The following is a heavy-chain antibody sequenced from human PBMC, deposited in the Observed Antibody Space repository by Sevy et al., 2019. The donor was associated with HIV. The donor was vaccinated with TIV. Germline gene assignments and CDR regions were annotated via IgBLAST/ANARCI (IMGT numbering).Heavy chain of an antibody. D-gene: IGHD3-9*01. CDR2: IKHDGSEK. CDR1: GFSFNNHW. V-gene: IGHV3-7*01. CDR3: ARLPTGLQSFNYLLSTYFDS. Sequence: GGSLRLSCAASGFSFNNHWMSWVRQAPEKGLEWVANIKHDGSEKYNADSLEGRFAVSRDNAKNSLFLQINSLRVEDTAVYFCARLPTGLQSFNYLLSTYFDSWGQGTLVTVSS. J-gene: IGHJ4*02.